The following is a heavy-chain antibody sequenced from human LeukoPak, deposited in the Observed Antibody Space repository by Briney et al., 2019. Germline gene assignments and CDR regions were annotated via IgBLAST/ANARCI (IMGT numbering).Heavy chain of an antibody. CDR3: AREWSHYYYYMDV. Sequence: PSETLSLTCAVYGGSFSGYHWSWIRQPPGKGLEWIGEINHSGSTNYNPSLKSRVTISVDTSKNQFSLKLSSVTAADTAVYYCAREWSHYYYYMDVWGKGTTVTVSS. D-gene: IGHD2-8*01. J-gene: IGHJ6*03. V-gene: IGHV4-34*01. CDR1: GGSFSGYH. CDR2: INHSGST.